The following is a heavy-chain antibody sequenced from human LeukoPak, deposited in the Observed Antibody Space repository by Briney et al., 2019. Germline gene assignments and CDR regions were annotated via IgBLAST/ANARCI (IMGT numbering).Heavy chain of an antibody. J-gene: IGHJ4*02. CDR1: GLTVSNTY. CDR3: ARRDRRHFDY. D-gene: IGHD3-22*01. V-gene: IGHV3-53*05. Sequence: GGSLRLSCAASGLTVSNTYMTWVRQAPGKGPEWVSGIYGGGNTYYADSVRGRFTISRDTTKNTLYLQMNSLRPEDTAVYYCARRDRRHFDYWGQGTLVTVSS. CDR2: IYGGGNT.